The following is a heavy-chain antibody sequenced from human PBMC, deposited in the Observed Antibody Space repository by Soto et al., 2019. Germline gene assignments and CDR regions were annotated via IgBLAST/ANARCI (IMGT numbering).Heavy chain of an antibody. CDR3: AKGSYSGIYSDFDY. CDR2: ISYDGGSK. CDR1: GLIFSRYG. Sequence: SLRRYFEASGLIFSRYGACLGSQDPGKGLEWVAAISYDGGSKYYADSVKGRFTISRDTSKNTLYLQMNSLRAEDTAMYYCAKGSYSGIYSDFDYWGQGTLVTVSS. V-gene: IGHV3-30*18. D-gene: IGHD1-26*01. J-gene: IGHJ4*02.